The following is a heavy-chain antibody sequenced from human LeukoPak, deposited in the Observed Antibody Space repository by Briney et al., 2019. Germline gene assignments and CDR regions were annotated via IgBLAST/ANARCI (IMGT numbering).Heavy chain of an antibody. CDR2: VFPVGSET. J-gene: IGHJ4*02. D-gene: IGHD1-26*01. CDR1: GYSLTNYW. CDR3: ARYVGGATAYF. Sequence: GESLKISCKGSGYSLTNYWIAWVRHMPGKGLEWMGIVFPVGSETRYSPSFLGQVSISAGQSINTAYPQWLSLKDSDTAMYDRARYVGGATAYFWGQRTLVTVSS. V-gene: IGHV5-51*01.